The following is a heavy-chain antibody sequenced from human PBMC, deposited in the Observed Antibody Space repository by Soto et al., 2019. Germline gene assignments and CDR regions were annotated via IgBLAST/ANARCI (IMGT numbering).Heavy chain of an antibody. D-gene: IGHD3-10*01. V-gene: IGHV6-1*01. CDR3: ARDSGGSGSYYPKLTEDNWLAP. J-gene: IGHJ5*02. Sequence: SQTLSLTCAISGDSVSSNSAAWNWIRQSPSRGLEWLGRTYYRSKWYNDYAVSVKSRITINPDTSKNQFSLQLNSVTPEDTAVYYCARDSGGSGSYYPKLTEDNWLAPWGQGTLVTVSS. CDR1: GDSVSSNSAA. CDR2: TYYRSKWYN.